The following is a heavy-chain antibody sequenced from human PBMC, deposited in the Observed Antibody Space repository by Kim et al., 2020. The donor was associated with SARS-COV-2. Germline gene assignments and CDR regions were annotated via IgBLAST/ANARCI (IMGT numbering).Heavy chain of an antibody. J-gene: IGHJ3*02. CDR3: ARTPLTGYSGAFDI. V-gene: IGHV4-59*01. Sequence: NPSLKSPVTISVDTSKNQFSLKLSSVTAADTALYYCARTPLTGYSGAFDIWGQGTLVTVSS. D-gene: IGHD3-9*01.